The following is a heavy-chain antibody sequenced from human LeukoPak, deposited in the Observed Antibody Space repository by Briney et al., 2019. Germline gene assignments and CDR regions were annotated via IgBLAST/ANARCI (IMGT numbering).Heavy chain of an antibody. Sequence: GGSLRLSCAASGNYWMHWVRQAPGKGLVWVSHINSDGSWTSYADSVKGRFTISKDNAKNTVYLQINSLRAEDTAVYYCVSFYETYWGRGTLVTVSS. CDR3: VSFYETY. V-gene: IGHV3-74*01. J-gene: IGHJ4*02. CDR1: GNYW. CDR2: INSDGSWT. D-gene: IGHD2/OR15-2a*01.